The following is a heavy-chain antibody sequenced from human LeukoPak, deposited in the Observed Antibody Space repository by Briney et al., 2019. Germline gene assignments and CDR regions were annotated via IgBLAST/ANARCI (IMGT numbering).Heavy chain of an antibody. D-gene: IGHD3-3*01. J-gene: IGHJ4*02. CDR3: ARADRDFWSGYPYYFDY. Sequence: ASVKVSCKASGYTFTSYDINWVRQATGQGLEWMGWMNPNSGNTGYAQKFQRRVTITRNTSISTAYMELSSLRSEDTAVYYCARADRDFWSGYPYYFDYWRQGTLVTVSS. CDR2: MNPNSGNT. V-gene: IGHV1-8*03. CDR1: GYTFTSYD.